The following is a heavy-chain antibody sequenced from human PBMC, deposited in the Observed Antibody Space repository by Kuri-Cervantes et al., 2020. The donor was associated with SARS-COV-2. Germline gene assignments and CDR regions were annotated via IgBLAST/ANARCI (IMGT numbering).Heavy chain of an antibody. CDR3: ARGMVRGIIQYYYYAMDV. J-gene: IGHJ6*02. V-gene: IGHV1-2*04. D-gene: IGHD3-10*01. CDR2: INPNSGGT. CDR1: GYTFSDYSNYY. Sequence: ASVKVSCKASGYTFSDYSNYYMYWVRQAPGQGLEWMGWINPNSGGTNYAQNFQGWVTMTRDTSISTAYMELGRLRSDDTAVYYCARGMVRGIIQYYYYAMDVWGQGTTVTVSS.